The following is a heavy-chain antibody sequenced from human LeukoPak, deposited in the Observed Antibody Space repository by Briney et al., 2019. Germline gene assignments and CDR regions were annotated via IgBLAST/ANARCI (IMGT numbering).Heavy chain of an antibody. CDR1: GFSFGNYA. CDR2: ISGTGGAT. Sequence: GGSLRLFCAASGFSFGNYAMSWVRQAPGKGLQWVSQISGTGGATWYAGFARDRFTISRDNSKKTLYLQMSGLRVEDTAMYYCVKDPRDTYGTNWFVSWGQGTLLIVSS. V-gene: IGHV3-23*01. CDR3: VKDPRDTYGTNWFVS. J-gene: IGHJ5*01. D-gene: IGHD2-21*01.